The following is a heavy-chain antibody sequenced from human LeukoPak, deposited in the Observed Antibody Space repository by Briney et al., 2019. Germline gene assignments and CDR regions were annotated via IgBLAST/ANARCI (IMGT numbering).Heavy chain of an antibody. CDR3: ARDPASWTYYDSSGCYDY. D-gene: IGHD3-22*01. Sequence: SGGSLRLSCVASGFTFSTYGMHWVRQAPGKGLEWVAIIWYDGSNKYYADSVKGRFTISRDNSKNTLYLRMNSLRAEDTAAYYCARDPASWTYYDSSGCYDYWGQGTLVTVSS. V-gene: IGHV3-33*01. CDR2: IWYDGSNK. CDR1: GFTFSTYG. J-gene: IGHJ4*02.